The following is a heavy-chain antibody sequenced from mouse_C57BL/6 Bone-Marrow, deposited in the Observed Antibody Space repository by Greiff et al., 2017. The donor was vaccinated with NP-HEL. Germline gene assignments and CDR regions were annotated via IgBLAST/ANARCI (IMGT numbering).Heavy chain of an antibody. Sequence: EVKVVESGGGLVQPGGSLSLSCAASGFTFTDYYMSWVRQPPGKALEWLGFIRNKANGYTTEYSASVKGRFTISRDNSQSILYLQMNALRAEDSATYYCARPRSRYYAMDYWGQGTSVTVSS. CDR2: IRNKANGYTT. CDR3: ARPRSRYYAMDY. CDR1: GFTFTDYY. V-gene: IGHV7-3*01. J-gene: IGHJ4*01.